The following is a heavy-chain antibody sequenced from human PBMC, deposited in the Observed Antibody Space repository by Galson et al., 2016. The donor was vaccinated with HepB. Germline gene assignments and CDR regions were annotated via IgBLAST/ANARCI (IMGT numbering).Heavy chain of an antibody. CDR2: ISGDGSST. Sequence: SLRLSCAASGFTFSNHWMPWVRQAPGKGLVWVSRISGDGSSTSYADSVKGRFTISRDNAKNTMYLQMKSLSAEGTAVYYCARGPYSSNFYVGDYCGQGTLPTVSP. CDR1: GFTFSNHW. D-gene: IGHD6-13*01. J-gene: IGHJ4*02. V-gene: IGHV3-74*01. CDR3: ARGPYSSNFYVGDY.